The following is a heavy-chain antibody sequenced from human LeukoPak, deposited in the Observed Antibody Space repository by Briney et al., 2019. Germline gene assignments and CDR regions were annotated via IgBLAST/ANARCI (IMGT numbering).Heavy chain of an antibody. CDR1: GGSFSGYY. D-gene: IGHD1-26*01. J-gene: IGHJ4*02. CDR2: INHSGST. V-gene: IGHV4-34*01. CDR3: AGGPVQRSGSYYFDY. Sequence: SETLSLTCAVYGGSFSGYYWSWIRQPPGEGLEWIGEINHSGSTNYNPSLKSRVTISVDTSKNQFSLKLSSVTAAGTAVYYCAGGPVQRSGSYYFDYWGQGTLVTVSS.